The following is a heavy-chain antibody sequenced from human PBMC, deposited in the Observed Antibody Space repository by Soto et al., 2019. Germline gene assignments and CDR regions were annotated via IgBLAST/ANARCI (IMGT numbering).Heavy chain of an antibody. Sequence: PGGSLRLSCAASGFTFSSYAMSWVRQAPGKGLEWASFISGSGGSTYYADSVKGRFTISRDNSKNTLYLQMNSLRAEDTAVYYCAKDSPRRTAMVADYWGQGTLVTVSS. J-gene: IGHJ4*02. V-gene: IGHV3-23*01. CDR1: GFTFSSYA. CDR3: AKDSPRRTAMVADY. D-gene: IGHD5-18*01. CDR2: ISGSGGST.